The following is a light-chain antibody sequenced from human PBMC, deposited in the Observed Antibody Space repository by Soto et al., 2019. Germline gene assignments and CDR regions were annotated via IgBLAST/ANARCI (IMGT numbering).Light chain of an antibody. V-gene: IGLV2-23*03. CDR1: SSDVGTYNL. J-gene: IGLJ1*01. CDR3: CSYAGGSTFYV. CDR2: EGS. Sequence: QSALTQPASVSGFPGQSITISCTGTSSDVGTYNLVSWYQQHPGKAPKLMISEGSQRPSGVSNRFSGSKSYTTASLTISGLQAEDGAHYYCCSYAGGSTFYVFGTGTQLTVL.